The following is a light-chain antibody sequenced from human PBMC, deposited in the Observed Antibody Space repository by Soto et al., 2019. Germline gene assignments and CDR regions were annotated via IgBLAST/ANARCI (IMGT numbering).Light chain of an antibody. Sequence: EIGVTQSPATLSVSPGERATLSCRASQSVSSNLAWYQQKPGQAPRLLIYGASTRATGIPARFSGSGSGTEFTLTISSLQSEDCAIYYCQQRQYWPPITFGQGTRLEIK. CDR1: QSVSSN. J-gene: IGKJ5*01. CDR3: QQRQYWPPIT. CDR2: GAS. V-gene: IGKV3-15*01.